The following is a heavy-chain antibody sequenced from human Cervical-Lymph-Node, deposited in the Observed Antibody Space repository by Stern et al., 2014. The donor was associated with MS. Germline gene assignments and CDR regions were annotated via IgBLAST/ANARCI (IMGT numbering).Heavy chain of an antibody. J-gene: IGHJ3*02. V-gene: IGHV1-46*03. Sequence: DQLVESGAEVKKPGASVKVSCKASEYTFTYFFMHWVRQAPGQGLEWMGVINPSGGFTTYAQKFQGRVPMTRDTSTSTVYMELTSLTSEDTAVYYCASARNTAFDIWGQGTLVTVSS. CDR1: EYTFTYFF. CDR2: INPSGGFT. CDR3: ASARNTAFDI.